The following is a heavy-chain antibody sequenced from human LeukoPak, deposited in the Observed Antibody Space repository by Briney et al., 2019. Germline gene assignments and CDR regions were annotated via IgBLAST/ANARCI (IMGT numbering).Heavy chain of an antibody. V-gene: IGHV1-2*02. CDR3: ARDPPYGSGSDAFDI. CDR1: GYTFTGYY. D-gene: IGHD3-10*01. J-gene: IGHJ3*02. Sequence: ASVKVSCKSSGYTFTGYYMHWVRQAPGQGLEWMGWINPNSGGTNYAQKFQGRVTMTRDTSISTAYMELSRLRSDDTAVYYCARDPPYGSGSDAFDIWGQGTMVTVSS. CDR2: INPNSGGT.